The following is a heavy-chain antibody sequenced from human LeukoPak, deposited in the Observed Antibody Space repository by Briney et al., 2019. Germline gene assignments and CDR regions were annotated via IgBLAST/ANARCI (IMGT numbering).Heavy chain of an antibody. CDR2: ISWNSGDI. D-gene: IGHD2-21*02. CDR1: GFSFGGYA. Sequence: GRSLRLSCAASGFSFGGYALHWVRPAPGKGLEWVASISWNSGDIVHADSVKGRFTISRDNAKNSLYLQMDSLRTEDTALYYCVKSGGYATAIRYFDLWGRGTLVTVSS. J-gene: IGHJ2*01. V-gene: IGHV3-9*01. CDR3: VKSGGYATAIRYFDL.